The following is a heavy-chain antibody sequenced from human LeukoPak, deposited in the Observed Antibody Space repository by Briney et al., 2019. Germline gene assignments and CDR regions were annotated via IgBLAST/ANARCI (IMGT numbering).Heavy chain of an antibody. V-gene: IGHV3-7*05. CDR2: IKQDGSEK. Sequence: GGSLRLSCAASGFXFSSYWISWVRQAPGKGLEWVANIKQDGSEKYYVDSVKGRFTISRDNAKNSLCLQMNSLRAEDTAVYYCARVGVIGYYDILTGYLNRHTGYFDYWGQGTLVTVSS. CDR1: GFXFSSYW. CDR3: ARVGVIGYYDILTGYLNRHTGYFDY. D-gene: IGHD3-9*01. J-gene: IGHJ4*02.